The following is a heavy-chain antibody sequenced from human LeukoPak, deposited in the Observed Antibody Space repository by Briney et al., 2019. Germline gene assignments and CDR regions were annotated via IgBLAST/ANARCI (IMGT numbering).Heavy chain of an antibody. J-gene: IGHJ6*02. V-gene: IGHV1-69*05. CDR1: GYTFTGYY. CDR3: ARARYYGSGSYYSGYYYTMDV. CDR2: IIPIFGTA. Sequence: SVKVSCKASGYTFTGYYMHWVRQAPGQGLEWMEGIIPIFGTANYAQKFQGRVTITTDESTSTAYMELSSLRSDDTAVYYCARARYYGSGSYYSGYYYTMDVWGQGTTVTVSS. D-gene: IGHD3-10*01.